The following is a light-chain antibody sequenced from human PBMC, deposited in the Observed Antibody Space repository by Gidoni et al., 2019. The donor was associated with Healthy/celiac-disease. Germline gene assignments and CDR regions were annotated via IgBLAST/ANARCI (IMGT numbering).Light chain of an antibody. CDR2: VAS. CDR3: QQYGSSPRT. J-gene: IGKJ1*01. Sequence: EILLTQSPGTLSLSPGERATLSCRASQSVSSNYLAWYQQKLGQAPRLLNYVASSRATGIPDRVSGSGSGTDFTLTISELEPEDFAVYYCQQYGSSPRTFGQXTKVEIK. V-gene: IGKV3-20*01. CDR1: QSVSSNY.